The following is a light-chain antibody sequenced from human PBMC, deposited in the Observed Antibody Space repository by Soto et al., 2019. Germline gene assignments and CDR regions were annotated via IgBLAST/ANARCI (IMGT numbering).Light chain of an antibody. J-gene: IGKJ1*01. CDR2: DAS. V-gene: IGKV3-20*01. CDR3: QQYGSSGT. Sequence: EIVLTQSPGTLSLSPGERATLSCRASQSVSNNYLAWYQQKPGQAPRLLIYDASNRATGIPARFSGSGSGTDFTLTISSLEPEDFVVYYCQQYGSSGTFGQGTKVDIK. CDR1: QSVSNNY.